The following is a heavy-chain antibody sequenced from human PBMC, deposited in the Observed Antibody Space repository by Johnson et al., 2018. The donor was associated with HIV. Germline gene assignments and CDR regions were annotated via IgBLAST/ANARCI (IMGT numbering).Heavy chain of an antibody. CDR2: ISGRGGST. J-gene: IGHJ3*02. D-gene: IGHD3-10*01. Sequence: VQLVESGGGLVQPGGSLRLSCAASGFTFSSYAMSWVRQAPGKGLEWVSGISGRGGSTYYADSVKGRFTISRDNSKNTLYLQMNSLRAEDTAVYYCAKEVAYYYGSGSRDAFDIWGQGTMVTVSS. CDR3: AKEVAYYYGSGSRDAFDI. CDR1: GFTFSSYA. V-gene: IGHV3-23*04.